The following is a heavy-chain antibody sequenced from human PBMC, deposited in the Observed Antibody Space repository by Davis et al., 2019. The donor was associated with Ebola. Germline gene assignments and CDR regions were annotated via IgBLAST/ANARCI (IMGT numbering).Heavy chain of an antibody. Sequence: SETLSLTCTVSGGSISSHYWSWVRLRPGKGLEWIGYVHYSVSTSTNPSLKSRVTISVDTSKNQFSLRLRFVIAADTGVYYCATQYSNGWFDPWGQGTLVTVSS. V-gene: IGHV4-59*11. CDR3: ATQYSNGWFDP. D-gene: IGHD4-11*01. J-gene: IGHJ5*02. CDR1: GGSISSHY. CDR2: VHYSVST.